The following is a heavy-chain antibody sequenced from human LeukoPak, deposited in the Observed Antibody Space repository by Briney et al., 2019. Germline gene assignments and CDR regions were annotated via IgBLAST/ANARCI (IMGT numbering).Heavy chain of an antibody. J-gene: IGHJ4*02. CDR2: IIPIFGTA. Sequence: ASVRVSCKASGGTFSSYAISWVRQAPGQGLEWMGGIIPIFGTANYAQKFQGRVTITADESTSTAYMELGSLRSEDTAVYYCARDRYYYDSSGYYDYWGQGTLVTVSS. V-gene: IGHV1-69*01. CDR3: ARDRYYYDSSGYYDY. CDR1: GGTFSSYA. D-gene: IGHD3-22*01.